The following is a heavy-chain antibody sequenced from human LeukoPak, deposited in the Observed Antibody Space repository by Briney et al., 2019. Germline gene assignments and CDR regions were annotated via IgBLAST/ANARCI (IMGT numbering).Heavy chain of an antibody. J-gene: IGHJ4*02. V-gene: IGHV1-46*01. D-gene: IGHD4-17*01. CDR1: GYTFIRYY. CDR3: ARGGYGDRIDY. CDR2: INPSGGST. Sequence: ASVKVSCKASGYTFIRYYMHWVRQAPGQGLEWMGIINPSGGSTSYAQKFQGRVTMTRDTSTSTVYMELSRLRSEDTAVYYCARGGYGDRIDYWGRGTLVSVSS.